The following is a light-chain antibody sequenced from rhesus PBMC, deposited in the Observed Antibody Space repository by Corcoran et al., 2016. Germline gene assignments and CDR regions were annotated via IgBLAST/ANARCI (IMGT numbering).Light chain of an antibody. CDR2: EVF. J-gene: IGLJ1*01. CDR3: KSYGSSKNYI. V-gene: IGLV2-13*03. Sequence: AAPTQSTSVSGSPGHSVTLSCTGPISDIGYSNRVSWYQPHPGKAPILLIYEVFQPPSGVSDRFSGSKSGNTASLTISGLEAEDEADYCCKSYGSSKNYIFGSGTRLIVV. CDR1: ISDIGYSNR.